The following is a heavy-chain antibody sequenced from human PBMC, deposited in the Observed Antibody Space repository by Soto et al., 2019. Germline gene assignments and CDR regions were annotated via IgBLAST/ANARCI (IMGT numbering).Heavy chain of an antibody. CDR3: AKDRLGGNFDY. CDR1: GFTFNNYA. CDR2: ISGTGGST. V-gene: IGHV3-23*01. Sequence: PGGPLRLSWAASGFTFNNYAMNWVRQAPGKGLEWVATISGTGGSTYYADSVKGRFTISRDNSKNTLYLQMNSLRVEDTAVYYCAKDRLGGNFDYWGQGTQVTVSS. J-gene: IGHJ4*02.